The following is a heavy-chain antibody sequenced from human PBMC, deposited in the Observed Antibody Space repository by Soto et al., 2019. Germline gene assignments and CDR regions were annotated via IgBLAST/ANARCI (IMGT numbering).Heavy chain of an antibody. D-gene: IGHD4-4*01. V-gene: IGHV3-11*01. CDR1: GFTFSDYY. CDR3: ARDVHSKKYYYYYYGMDV. J-gene: IGHJ6*02. CDR2: ISSSGSTI. Sequence: GGSLRLSCAASGFTFSDYYMSWIRQAPGKGLEWVSYISSSGSTIYYADSVKGRFTISRDNAKNSLYLQMNSLRAEDTAVYYCARDVHSKKYYYYYYGMDVWGQGTTVTVSS.